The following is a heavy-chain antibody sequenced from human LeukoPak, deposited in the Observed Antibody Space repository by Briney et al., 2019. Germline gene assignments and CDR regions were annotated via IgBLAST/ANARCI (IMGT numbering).Heavy chain of an antibody. D-gene: IGHD3-3*01. CDR2: ISAYNGNT. CDR3: ARGSRFLEWSLNRYFDY. CDR1: GYTFTSYG. J-gene: IGHJ4*02. V-gene: IGHV1-18*01. Sequence: ASVKVSCKASGYTFTSYGISWVRQAPGQGLEWMGWISAYNGNTNYAQKLQGRVTMTTDTSTSTAYMELRSLRSDDTAVYYCARGSRFLEWSLNRYFDYWGQGTLVTVSS.